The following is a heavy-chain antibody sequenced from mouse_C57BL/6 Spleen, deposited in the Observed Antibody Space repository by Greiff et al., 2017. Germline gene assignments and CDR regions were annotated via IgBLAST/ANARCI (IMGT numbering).Heavy chain of an antibody. CDR3: ARGGTFYYFDY. J-gene: IGHJ2*01. V-gene: IGHV1-26*01. CDR1: GYTFTDYY. Sequence: VQLKQSGPELVKPGASVKISCKASGYTFTDYYMNWVKQSHGKSLEWIGDINPNNGGTSYNQKFKGKATLTVDKSSSTASMELRSLTSEDSAVYYCARGGTFYYFDYWGQGTTRTVSS. CDR2: INPNNGGT.